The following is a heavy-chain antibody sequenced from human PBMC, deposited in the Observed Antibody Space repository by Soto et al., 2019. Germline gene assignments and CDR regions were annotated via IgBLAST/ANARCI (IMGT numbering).Heavy chain of an antibody. D-gene: IGHD1-26*01. J-gene: IGHJ4*02. CDR3: AHSDFAVGASTSFDY. Sequence: GGSLRLSCAASGFTFSSYSMNWVRQAPGKGLEWVSYIMPGSSHIFYADSVKGRFTISRDSSKNTLYLQMNSLRAEDTAVYYCAHSDFAVGASTSFDYWGQGTLVTVSS. V-gene: IGHV3-48*01. CDR1: GFTFSSYS. CDR2: IMPGSSHI.